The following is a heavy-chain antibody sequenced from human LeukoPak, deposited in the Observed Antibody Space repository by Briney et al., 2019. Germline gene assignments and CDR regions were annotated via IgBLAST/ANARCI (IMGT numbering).Heavy chain of an antibody. CDR3: ARETSGSYFGWFDP. V-gene: IGHV4-31*11. CDR1: GGSFSGYY. D-gene: IGHD1-26*01. Sequence: SETLSLTCAVYGGSFSGYYWSWIRQHPGKGLEWIGYIYYSGSTYYNPSLKSRVTISVDTSKNQFSLKLSSVTAADTAVYYCARETSGSYFGWFDPWGQGTLVTVSS. J-gene: IGHJ5*02. CDR2: IYYSGST.